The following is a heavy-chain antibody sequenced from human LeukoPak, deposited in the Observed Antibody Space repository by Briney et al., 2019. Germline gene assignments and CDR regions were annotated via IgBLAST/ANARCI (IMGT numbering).Heavy chain of an antibody. CDR3: ASLGYYDSSGYPPDY. J-gene: IGHJ4*02. CDR2: ISYDGSNK. CDR1: GFTFSSYA. Sequence: GGSLRLSCAASGFTFSSYAMHWVRQAPGKGLEWVAVISYDGSNKYYADSVKGRFTISRDNSKNTLYLQMNSLRAEDTAVYYCASLGYYDSSGYPPDYWGQGTLVTVSS. V-gene: IGHV3-30-3*01. D-gene: IGHD3-22*01.